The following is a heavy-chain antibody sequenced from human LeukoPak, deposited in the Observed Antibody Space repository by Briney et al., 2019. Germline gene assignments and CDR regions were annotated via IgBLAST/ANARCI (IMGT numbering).Heavy chain of an antibody. CDR2: IDSSGGYI. J-gene: IGHJ4*02. CDR3: LRGDRRDY. V-gene: IGHV3-21*06. Sequence: GGSLRLSCEASGFTFNTYSMNWARQAPGKGLEWVSSIDSSGGYIFYADSVKGRFITSRDNAKDSLYLQMNSLRVEDTAVYYCLRGDRRDYWGQGTLVTVSS. CDR1: GFTFNTYS.